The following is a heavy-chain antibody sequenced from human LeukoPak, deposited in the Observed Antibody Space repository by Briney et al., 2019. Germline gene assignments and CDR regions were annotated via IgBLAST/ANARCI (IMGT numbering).Heavy chain of an antibody. D-gene: IGHD2-21*01. CDR3: AREAGYGDFDY. Sequence: GGSLRLSCAASGVTFSSYSMNWVRQAPGEGLEWFSSISSSSSYIYYAASVKGRFTISRDNAKNSLSLKMNSLRAEDTAVYYCAREAGYGDFDYWGQGTLVTVSS. V-gene: IGHV3-21*01. CDR2: ISSSSSYI. CDR1: GVTFSSYS. J-gene: IGHJ4*02.